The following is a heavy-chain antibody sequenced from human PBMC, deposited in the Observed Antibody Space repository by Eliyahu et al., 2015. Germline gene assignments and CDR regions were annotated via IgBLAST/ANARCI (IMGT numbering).Heavy chain of an antibody. CDR2: SNPXSGGT. CDR3: ARGPYYDFWSGLVDY. D-gene: IGHD3-3*01. J-gene: IGHJ4*02. V-gene: IGHV1-2*02. Sequence: QVQXVQSGAEXKKPGAXVKXSCKAXGXTFTGYXMHWVRQAPGQGLEWXGWSNPXSGGTNYAQKFQGRVTMTRDTSISTAYMELSRLRSDDTAVYYCARGPYYDFWSGLVDYWGQGTLVTVSS. CDR1: GXTFTGYX.